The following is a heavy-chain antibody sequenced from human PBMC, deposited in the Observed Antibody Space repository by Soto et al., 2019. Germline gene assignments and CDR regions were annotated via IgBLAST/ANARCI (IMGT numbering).Heavy chain of an antibody. CDR2: FFYSGKS. Sequence: SETLSLTCSVSGGSISTSSSTYYWGWMRQPPGKGLEWIASFFYSGKSFYNPSLKSRVTMSVDTSKNQFSLNLSSVTAADTAVYYCARAHPYYYGSGSYYWHYTNLFDIWGQGTMVTVSS. D-gene: IGHD3-10*01. CDR1: GGSISTSSSTYY. V-gene: IGHV4-39*01. J-gene: IGHJ3*02. CDR3: ARAHPYYYGSGSYYWHYTNLFDI.